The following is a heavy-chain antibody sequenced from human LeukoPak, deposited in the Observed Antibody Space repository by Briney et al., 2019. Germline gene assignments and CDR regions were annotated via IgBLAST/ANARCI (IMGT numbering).Heavy chain of an antibody. V-gene: IGHV4-4*09. CDR2: IYDSGIT. CDR1: GDSVSSGY. Sequence: SETLSLTCTVSGDSVSSGYWSWIRQPPGKGLEWIGYIYDSGITDYNPSLKSRLTISVDTSNHQFSLNLSSVTAAEAAVYYCAGRGHRYSRDWGQGILVTVSS. CDR3: AGRGHRYSRD. D-gene: IGHD2-15*01. J-gene: IGHJ1*01.